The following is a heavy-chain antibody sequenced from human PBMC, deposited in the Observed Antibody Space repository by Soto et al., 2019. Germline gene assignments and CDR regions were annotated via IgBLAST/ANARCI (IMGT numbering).Heavy chain of an antibody. CDR1: GGSFSGYY. CDR2: INHSGST. D-gene: IGHD2-2*03. V-gene: IGHV4-34*01. J-gene: IGHJ6*02. Sequence: PSETLSLTCAVYGGSFSGYYWSWIRQPPGKGLEWIGEINHSGSTNYNPSLKSRVTISVDTSKNQFSLKLSSVTAADTAVYYCARGVDIVVVPAAMGVGDYYYYGMDVWGQGTTVTVSS. CDR3: ARGVDIVVVPAAMGVGDYYYYGMDV.